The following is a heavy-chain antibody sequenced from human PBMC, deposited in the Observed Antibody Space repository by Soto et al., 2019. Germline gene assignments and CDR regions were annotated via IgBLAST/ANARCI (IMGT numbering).Heavy chain of an antibody. CDR1: GGTFSSYA. J-gene: IGHJ6*02. D-gene: IGHD2-15*01. CDR3: ARGYCSGGSCYYYGMDV. CDR2: IIPIFGTA. V-gene: IGHV1-69*13. Sequence: AASVKVSCKASGGTFSSYAISWVRQAPGQGLEWMGGIIPIFGTANYAQKFQGRVTITADESTSTAYMELSSLRSEDTAVYYCARGYCSGGSCYYYGMDVWGQGTTVTVSS.